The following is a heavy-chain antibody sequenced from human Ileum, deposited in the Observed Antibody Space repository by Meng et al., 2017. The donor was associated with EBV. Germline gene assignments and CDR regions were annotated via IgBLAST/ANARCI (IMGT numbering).Heavy chain of an antibody. CDR3: ARGSGAGGRDWFDP. CDR1: GYPFIKQD. D-gene: IGHD3-16*01. J-gene: IGHJ5*02. Sequence: VRLVSSGAEVKKPVASVKVPCKASGYPFIKQDINWVRQAAGQGLESIGWMNSYTGNAGYAQKFRGRVTMTRDTSINTAYLEVISLTSEDTAVYYCARGSGAGGRDWFDPWGQGTLVTVSS. V-gene: IGHV1-8*01. CDR2: MNSYTGNA.